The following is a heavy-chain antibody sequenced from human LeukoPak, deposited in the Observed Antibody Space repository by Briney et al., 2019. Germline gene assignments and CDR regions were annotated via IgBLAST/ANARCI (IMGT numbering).Heavy chain of an antibody. CDR1: GFTFSSYS. D-gene: IGHD3-3*01. J-gene: IGHJ5*02. CDR3: ARDRSRFLA. CDR2: ISSISSYI. Sequence: GGSLRLSCAASGFTFSSYSMNWVRQAPGKGLEWVSSISSISSYIYYADCVKGGFTISRDNDKNSLYMQMNSLRAEDTALYYCARDRSRFLAWGQGTLVTVSS. V-gene: IGHV3-21*01.